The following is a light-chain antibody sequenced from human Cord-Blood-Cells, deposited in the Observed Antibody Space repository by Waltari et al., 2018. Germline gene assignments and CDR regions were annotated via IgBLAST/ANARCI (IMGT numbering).Light chain of an antibody. Sequence: QSALTQPASVSGSPGQSITISCTGTSSDVGGYNYDSWYQQHPGKAPKLMIYDVSNRPSGVSNRFSGSKSGNTASLTISVLQAEDEADYYCSSYTSSSTLYVFGTGTKFTVL. J-gene: IGLJ1*01. CDR1: SSDVGGYNY. CDR2: DVS. CDR3: SSYTSSSTLYV. V-gene: IGLV2-14*03.